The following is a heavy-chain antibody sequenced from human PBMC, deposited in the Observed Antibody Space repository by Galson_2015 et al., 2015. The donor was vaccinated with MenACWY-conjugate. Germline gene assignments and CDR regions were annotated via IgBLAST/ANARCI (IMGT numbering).Heavy chain of an antibody. J-gene: IGHJ4*02. CDR3: AREMGYFDH. D-gene: IGHD6-13*01. CDR1: GLIFTNNG. Sequence: SVKVSCKASGLIFTNNGFSWVRQAPEQGLEWMGWISASNGNAKYAQKFQDRVTLTTDRSTSTAYLELRNLTSDDTALYYCAREMGYFDHWGQGSLVTVSS. V-gene: IGHV1-18*04. CDR2: ISASNGNA.